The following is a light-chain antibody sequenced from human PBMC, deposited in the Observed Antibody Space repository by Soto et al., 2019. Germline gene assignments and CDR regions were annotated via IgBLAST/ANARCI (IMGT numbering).Light chain of an antibody. J-gene: IGLJ3*02. CDR3: YSFAGSATFV. Sequence: QSALAQPASVSGSPGQSITISCTGTSSDIGGYNLVSWYQHHPGKAPKLIIYEASKRPSGVSDRFSGSRSGDTASLTISALQTDDEADYYCYSFAGSATFVFGGGTQLTVL. CDR2: EAS. CDR1: SSDIGGYNL. V-gene: IGLV2-23*02.